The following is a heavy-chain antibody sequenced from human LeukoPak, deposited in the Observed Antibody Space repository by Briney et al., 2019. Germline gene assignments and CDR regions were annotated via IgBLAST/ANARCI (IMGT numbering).Heavy chain of an antibody. V-gene: IGHV3-23*01. CDR3: ANTPTSYY. D-gene: IGHD2/OR15-2a*01. Sequence: PGGSLRLSCAASGFTFNTYDMSWVRQAPGKGLEWVSSINGGGGSTFYADSVKGRLTISRDNSKNTLYLQMNSLRAEDTAVYYCANTPTSYYWGQGTLVTVSS. J-gene: IGHJ4*02. CDR2: INGGGGST. CDR1: GFTFNTYD.